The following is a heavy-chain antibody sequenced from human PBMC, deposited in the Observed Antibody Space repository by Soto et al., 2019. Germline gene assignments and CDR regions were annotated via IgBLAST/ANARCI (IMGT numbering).Heavy chain of an antibody. Sequence: LQLQESGSGLVKPSQTLSLTCAVSGGSISSGGYSWSWIRQPPGKGLEWIGYIYHSGSTYYNPSLKSRVTISVDRSKNQFSLKLSSVTAADTAVYYCASLGVTTGYWGQGTLVTVSS. J-gene: IGHJ4*02. D-gene: IGHD4-17*01. CDR3: ASLGVTTGY. CDR2: IYHSGST. CDR1: GGSISSGGYS. V-gene: IGHV4-30-2*01.